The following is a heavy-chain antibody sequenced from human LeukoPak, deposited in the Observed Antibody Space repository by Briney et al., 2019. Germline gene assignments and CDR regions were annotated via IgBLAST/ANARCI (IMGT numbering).Heavy chain of an antibody. V-gene: IGHV1-69*05. Sequence: SVKVSCKACGGTFSSYATSWVRQAPGQGLEWMGGIIPIFGTANYAQKFQGRVTITTDESTSTAYMELSSLRSEDTAVYYCAALFSNIAAAPRPLKSDYWGQGTLVTVSS. J-gene: IGHJ4*02. CDR3: AALFSNIAAAPRPLKSDY. D-gene: IGHD6-13*01. CDR2: IIPIFGTA. CDR1: GGTFSSYA.